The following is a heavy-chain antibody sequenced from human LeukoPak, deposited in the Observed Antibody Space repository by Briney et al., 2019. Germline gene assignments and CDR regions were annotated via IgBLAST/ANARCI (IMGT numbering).Heavy chain of an antibody. Sequence: AGGSLRLSCEASGFTFSSSAMTWVRQAPGKGLEWVSSICIDVDKTYYADSVKGRVTISRDNSKTTLYLQMNSLRAEDTAVYYCAKFSRSYCSSTRCSKYFDYWGQGTLVTVSS. CDR2: ICIDVDKT. J-gene: IGHJ4*02. D-gene: IGHD2-2*01. CDR1: GFTFSSSA. CDR3: AKFSRSYCSSTRCSKYFDY. V-gene: IGHV3-23*01.